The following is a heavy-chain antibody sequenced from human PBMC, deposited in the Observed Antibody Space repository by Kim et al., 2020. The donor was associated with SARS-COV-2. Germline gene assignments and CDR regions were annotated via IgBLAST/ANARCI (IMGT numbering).Heavy chain of an antibody. CDR3: ARYRSSGWYVGYFDY. V-gene: IGHV4-59*08. CDR2: IYHSGNT. J-gene: IGHJ4*02. CDR1: GGSISSYY. Sequence: SETLSLTCTVSGGSISSYYWSWIRQPPEKALEGIGYIYHSGNTIYNPSHKSRVTISVDTSKNQFSLKLSSVTAADTAVYYCARYRSSGWYVGYFDYWGQGTLVTVSS. D-gene: IGHD6-19*01.